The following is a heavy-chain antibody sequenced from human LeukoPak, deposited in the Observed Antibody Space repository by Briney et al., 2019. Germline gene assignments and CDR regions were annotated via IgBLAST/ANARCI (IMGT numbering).Heavy chain of an antibody. D-gene: IGHD4-17*01. Sequence: PGGSLRLSCAASGFTFSIYSMNWVRQAPGKGLEWVSSISTSSYDIYYADSVKGRFTISRDNAKNSLYLQMNSLRAEDTAMYYCAKISHDYGDSADYWGQGTLVTVSS. CDR1: GFTFSIYS. J-gene: IGHJ4*02. CDR2: ISTSSYDI. V-gene: IGHV3-21*01. CDR3: AKISHDYGDSADY.